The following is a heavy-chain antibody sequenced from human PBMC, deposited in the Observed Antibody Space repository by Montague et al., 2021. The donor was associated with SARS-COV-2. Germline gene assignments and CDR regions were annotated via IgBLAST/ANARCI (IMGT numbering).Heavy chain of an antibody. D-gene: IGHD3-9*01. Sequence: SLRLSCAASGFTFTSYAMGWVRQAPGKGLEWVLGIDNSGGRTYYADSVKGRFTISGDNSKNTLCLQMNSLRAEDTAIYYCARYRTDWFQLDFWGQGTLVTVSS. CDR1: GFTFTSYA. CDR2: IDNSGGRT. CDR3: ARYRTDWFQLDF. V-gene: IGHV3-23*01. J-gene: IGHJ4*02.